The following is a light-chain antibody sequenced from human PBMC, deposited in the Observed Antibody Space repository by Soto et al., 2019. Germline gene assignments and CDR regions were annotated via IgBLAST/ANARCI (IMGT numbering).Light chain of an antibody. Sequence: EMVLTQSPGTLSLSPGKRATLSCRASQSISSSDLAWYQQRPGQAPRLLIYGASSRATGIPDRFSGSGSGTAFTLTISRLEPEDFAVYYCQQYGSSSWTFGQGTKVEIK. V-gene: IGKV3-20*01. CDR3: QQYGSSSWT. J-gene: IGKJ1*01. CDR1: QSISSSD. CDR2: GAS.